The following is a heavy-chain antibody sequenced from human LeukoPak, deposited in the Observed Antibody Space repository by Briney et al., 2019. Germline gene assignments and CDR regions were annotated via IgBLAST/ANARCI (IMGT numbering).Heavy chain of an antibody. D-gene: IGHD1-26*01. J-gene: IGHJ4*02. CDR1: GGSISTYY. V-gene: IGHV4-4*07. CDR3: ARTQSQSGSYRYYFGY. Sequence: SETLSLTCTVSGGSISTYYWSWIRQPAGKGLEWIGRVYTSGNTKYNPSLKSRVTMSVDPSKNQFSLKLNSVTAADTAVYYCARTQSQSGSYRYYFGYWGQGTLVTVSS. CDR2: VYTSGNT.